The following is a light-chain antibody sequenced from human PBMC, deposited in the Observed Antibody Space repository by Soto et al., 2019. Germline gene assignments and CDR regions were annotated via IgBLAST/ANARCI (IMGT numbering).Light chain of an antibody. CDR2: EVS. J-gene: IGLJ3*02. CDR3: SSYTGNSTLV. CDR1: TSDVGGYNY. V-gene: IGLV2-14*01. Sequence: QSVLTQPASVSGSPGQSITISCTGTTSDVGGYNYVSWYQQYPGEAPKLIIFEVSHRPSGISSRFSGSKSANTASLSISGLQAEDEADYFCSSYTGNSTLVFGGGTKLTVL.